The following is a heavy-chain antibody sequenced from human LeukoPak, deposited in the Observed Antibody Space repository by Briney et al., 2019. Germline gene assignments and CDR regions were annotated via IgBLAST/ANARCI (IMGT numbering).Heavy chain of an antibody. CDR3: ARSVRFFGPRRNWFDP. V-gene: IGHV4-38-2*02. Sequence: SETLSLTCTVSGYSISSGYYWGWIRQPPGKGLEWIGSIYHSGSTYYNPSLKSRVTISVDTSKNQFSLKLSSVTAADTAVYYCARSVRFFGPRRNWFDPWGQGTLVTVSS. J-gene: IGHJ5*02. CDR2: IYHSGST. D-gene: IGHD3-3*01. CDR1: GYSISSGYY.